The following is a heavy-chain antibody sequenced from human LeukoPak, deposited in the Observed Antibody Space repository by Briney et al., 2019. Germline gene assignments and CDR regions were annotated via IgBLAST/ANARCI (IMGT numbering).Heavy chain of an antibody. Sequence: GGSLRLSCAASGLTFSTYSMNWVRQAPGKGLEWVAYISSSSSTIYYADSVRGRFTISRDNAKNSLYLQMNSLRDEHTAVYYCARGGWDFDYWGQGTLVTVSS. V-gene: IGHV3-48*02. CDR1: GLTFSTYS. D-gene: IGHD3-10*01. CDR3: ARGGWDFDY. CDR2: ISSSSSTI. J-gene: IGHJ4*02.